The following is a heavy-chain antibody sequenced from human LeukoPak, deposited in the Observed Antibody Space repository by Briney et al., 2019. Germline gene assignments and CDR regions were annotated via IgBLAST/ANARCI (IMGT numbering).Heavy chain of an antibody. V-gene: IGHV3-11*03. CDR1: GFTFSDYY. D-gene: IGHD3-10*01. J-gene: IGHJ4*02. CDR2: ISSSSSYT. CDR3: ARYYDYGSGSYTFDY. Sequence: GGSLRLSCAASGFTFSDYYMSWIRQAPGKGLEWVSYISSSSSYTNYADSVKGRFTISRDNAKNSLYLQMNSLRAEDTALYYCARYYDYGSGSYTFDYWGQGTLVTVSS.